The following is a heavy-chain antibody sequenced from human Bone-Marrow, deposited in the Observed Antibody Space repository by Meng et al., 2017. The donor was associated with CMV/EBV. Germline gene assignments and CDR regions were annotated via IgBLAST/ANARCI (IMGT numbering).Heavy chain of an antibody. CDR2: ISSSNTYI. CDR1: GFTFSSYT. CDR3: ASRWVRGSSSVWFDP. D-gene: IGHD6-6*01. V-gene: IGHV3-21*01. J-gene: IGHJ5*02. Sequence: GGSLRLSCTASGFTFSSYTMNWVRQAPGKGLEWVSSISSSNTYIFYADSVKGRFTISRDNAKNSLYLQMNSLRAEDTAVYYCASRWVRGSSSVWFDPWGQGTLVTVSS.